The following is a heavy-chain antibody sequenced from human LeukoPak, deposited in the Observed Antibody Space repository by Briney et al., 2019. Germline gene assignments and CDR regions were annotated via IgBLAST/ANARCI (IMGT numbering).Heavy chain of an antibody. Sequence: ASVTVSCKASGYTFTSYGISWVRQAPGQGLEWMGWISAYNGNTNYAQKLQGRVTMTTDTSTSTAYMELRSLRSDDTAVYYCARVRTILGWFDLWGQGTLVTVSS. CDR2: ISAYNGNT. J-gene: IGHJ5*02. V-gene: IGHV1-18*01. CDR1: GYTFTSYG. D-gene: IGHD3-9*01. CDR3: ARVRTILGWFDL.